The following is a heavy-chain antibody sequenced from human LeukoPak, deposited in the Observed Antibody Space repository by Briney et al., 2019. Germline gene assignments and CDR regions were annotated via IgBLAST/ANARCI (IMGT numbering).Heavy chain of an antibody. CDR3: ARLVRYYGSGSYSMYNWFDP. J-gene: IGHJ5*02. V-gene: IGHV4-34*01. CDR2: INHSGST. Sequence: PSETLSLTCAVYGGSFSGYYWSWIRQPPGKGLEWIGEINHSGSTNYNPSLKSRVTISVDTSKNQFSLKLSSVTAADTAVYYCARLVRYYGSGSYSMYNWFDPWGQGTLVTVSS. CDR1: GGSFSGYY. D-gene: IGHD3-10*01.